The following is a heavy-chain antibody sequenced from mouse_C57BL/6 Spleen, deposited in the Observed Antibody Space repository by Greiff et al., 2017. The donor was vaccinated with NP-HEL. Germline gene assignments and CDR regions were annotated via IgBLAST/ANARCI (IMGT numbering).Heavy chain of an antibody. D-gene: IGHD1-1*01. CDR2: IYPGGGYT. CDR1: GYTFTNYW. CDR3: ARSYYYGSSYYAMDY. J-gene: IGHJ4*01. Sequence: VKLVESGAELVRPGTSVKMSCKASGYTFTNYWIGWAKQRPGHGLEWIGDIYPGGGYTNYNEKFKGKATLTADKSSSTAYMQFSSLTSEDSAIYYCARSYYYGSSYYAMDYWGQGTSVTVSS. V-gene: IGHV1-63*01.